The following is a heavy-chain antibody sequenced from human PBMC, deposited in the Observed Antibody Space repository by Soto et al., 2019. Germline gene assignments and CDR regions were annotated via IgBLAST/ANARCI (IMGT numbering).Heavy chain of an antibody. D-gene: IGHD3-10*01. CDR3: ARVGVKLRLMSYYYGSGRRYYGMDV. CDR1: GGSIISGDYY. V-gene: IGHV4-30-4*01. Sequence: PSETLSLTCTVSGGSIISGDYYWSWIRQPPGKGLEWIGYIYYSGSTYYNPSLKSRVTISVDTSKNQFSLKLSSVTAADTAVYYCARVGVKLRLMSYYYGSGRRYYGMDVWGQGTTVTVSS. CDR2: IYYSGST. J-gene: IGHJ6*02.